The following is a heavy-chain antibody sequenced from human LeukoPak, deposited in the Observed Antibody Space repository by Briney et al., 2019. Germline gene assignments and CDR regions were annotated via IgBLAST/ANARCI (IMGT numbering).Heavy chain of an antibody. Sequence: ASVRVSCKASGYIFSSFGINWVRQAPGQGLEWMGWISAYSGHTNYAQKFQDRVTITTNKSTSTAYMELRSLRSDDTAVYYCARDIHEVRFDYGMDVWGQGTTVAVFS. CDR1: GYIFSSFG. J-gene: IGHJ6*02. CDR3: ARDIHEVRFDYGMDV. V-gene: IGHV1-18*01. CDR2: ISAYSGHT. D-gene: IGHD2-2*02.